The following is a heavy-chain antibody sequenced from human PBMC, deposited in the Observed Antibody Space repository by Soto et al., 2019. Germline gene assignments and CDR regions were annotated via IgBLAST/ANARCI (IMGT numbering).Heavy chain of an antibody. D-gene: IGHD2-8*02. CDR3: AHRRHGGVGDAFDI. CDR2: IYWDDDK. V-gene: IGHV2-5*02. J-gene: IGHJ3*02. CDR1: GFSLSTNGVG. Sequence: QITLKESGPALVKPTQTLTLTCTFSGFSLSTNGVGVGWIRQPPGKALEWLALIYWDDDKRYSQSLKSRLTITKGTSRNQVILTMTNMDPVDTATYYCAHRRHGGVGDAFDIWGQGTMVTVSS.